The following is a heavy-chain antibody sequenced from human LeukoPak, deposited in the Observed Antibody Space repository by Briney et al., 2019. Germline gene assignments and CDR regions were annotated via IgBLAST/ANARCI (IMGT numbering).Heavy chain of an antibody. CDR3: ARDSDRSPGLFDY. J-gene: IGHJ4*02. CDR1: GFTFSSYA. V-gene: IGHV3-30*04. Sequence: GGSLRLSCAASGFTFSSYAMHWVRQAPGKGLEWVAVISYDGSNKYYADSVKGRFTISRDNSKNTLYLQMNSLRAEDTAVYYCARDSDRSPGLFDYWGQGTLVTVSS. CDR2: ISYDGSNK.